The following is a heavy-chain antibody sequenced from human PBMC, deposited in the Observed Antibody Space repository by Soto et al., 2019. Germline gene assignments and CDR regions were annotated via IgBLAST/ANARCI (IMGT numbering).Heavy chain of an antibody. V-gene: IGHV3-23*01. CDR2: ISGSGGST. J-gene: IGHJ4*02. CDR3: ASSRVVVVEGLSY. Sequence: GGSLRLSCVASGFTFSSYAMSWVRQAPGKGLEWVSAISGSGGSTYYADSVKGRFTISRDNSKNTLYLQMNSLRAEDTAVYYCASSRVVVVEGLSYWGQGTLVTVSS. CDR1: GFTFSSYA. D-gene: IGHD2-15*01.